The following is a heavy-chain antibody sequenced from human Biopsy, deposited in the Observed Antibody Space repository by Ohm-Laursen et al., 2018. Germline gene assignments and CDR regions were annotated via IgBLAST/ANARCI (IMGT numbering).Heavy chain of an antibody. CDR1: AYTLTDYY. CDR2: INPDSGGT. V-gene: IGHV1-2*02. CDR3: ARVGFSSTWPPDRHDAFDI. Sequence: ASVKVSCKASAYTLTDYYLHWVRQAPGQGLEWMGWINPDSGGTNYAQKFQGRVTMTRDTSISTVQMELSSLRSDDTAVYYCARVGFSSTWPPDRHDAFDIWSQGTTVTVSS. J-gene: IGHJ3*02. D-gene: IGHD6-13*01.